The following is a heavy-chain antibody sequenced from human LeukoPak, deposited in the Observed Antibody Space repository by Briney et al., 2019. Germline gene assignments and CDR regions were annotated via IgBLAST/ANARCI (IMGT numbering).Heavy chain of an antibody. V-gene: IGHV4-59*08. D-gene: IGHD6-19*01. CDR2: ISYSGGT. Sequence: SETLSLTCTVSGGSISGYYWSWIRQPPGKGLEWIGYISYSGGTNYNPSLKSRVTISVDTSKNQFSLKLSSVTAADTAVYYCARRGSGWPFDYWGQGTLVTVSS. J-gene: IGHJ4*02. CDR3: ARRGSGWPFDY. CDR1: GGSISGYY.